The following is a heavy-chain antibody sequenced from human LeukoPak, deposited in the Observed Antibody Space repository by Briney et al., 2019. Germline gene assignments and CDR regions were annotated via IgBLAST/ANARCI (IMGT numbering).Heavy chain of an antibody. Sequence: SETLSLTCTVSGGSISSYYWSWIRQPPGKGLEWIGYIYYSGSTNYNPSLKSRVTISVDTSKNQFSLKLSSVTAADTAVYYCASLQAMIVVGGAFDIWGQGTMVTVSS. V-gene: IGHV4-59*01. CDR3: ASLQAMIVVGGAFDI. D-gene: IGHD3-22*01. J-gene: IGHJ3*02. CDR1: GGSISSYY. CDR2: IYYSGST.